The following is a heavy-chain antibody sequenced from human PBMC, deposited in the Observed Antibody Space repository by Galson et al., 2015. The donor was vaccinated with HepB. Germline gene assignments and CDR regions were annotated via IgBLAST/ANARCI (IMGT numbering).Heavy chain of an antibody. CDR2: ISGSGSNT. J-gene: IGHJ4*02. CDR3: ARGGRPGYSYGYEDY. V-gene: IGHV3-23*01. D-gene: IGHD5-18*01. CDR1: GFSFSDYA. Sequence: SLRLSCAASGFSFSDYAMSWVRQAPGKGLEWVSGISGSGSNTYWPDSVKGQFSISRDNSKNTLYLQMDSLRAEDTALYYCARGGRPGYSYGYEDYWGQGTLVTVSS.